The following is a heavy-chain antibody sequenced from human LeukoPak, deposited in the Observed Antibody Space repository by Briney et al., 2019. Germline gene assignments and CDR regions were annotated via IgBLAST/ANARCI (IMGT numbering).Heavy chain of an antibody. V-gene: IGHV1-46*01. CDR3: ARDGDYYDSSGYYSSYFDY. J-gene: IGHJ4*02. D-gene: IGHD3-22*01. Sequence: ASVKVSCKASGYTFTSYYMHWVRQAPGQGLEWMGIINPSGGSTSYAQKFQGRVTMTRDTSTSTVYMELSSLRSEDTAVYYCARDGDYYDSSGYYSSYFDYWGRGTLVTVSS. CDR1: GYTFTSYY. CDR2: INPSGGST.